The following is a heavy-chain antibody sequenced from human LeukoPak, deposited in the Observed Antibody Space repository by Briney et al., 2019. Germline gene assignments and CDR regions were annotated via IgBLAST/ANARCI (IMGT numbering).Heavy chain of an antibody. V-gene: IGHV3-30*03. J-gene: IGHJ4*02. CDR2: ISDDGSNI. D-gene: IGHD6-19*01. Sequence: PGGSLRLSCAASGFTFSNFGMHWVRQAPGKGLEWVAVISDDGSNIHYADSVKGRFTISRDNFRNTLFLQTSSLRSEDTAVYYCASSASYSSGGPTDYWGQGTLVTVSS. CDR1: GFTFSNFG. CDR3: ASSASYSSGGPTDY.